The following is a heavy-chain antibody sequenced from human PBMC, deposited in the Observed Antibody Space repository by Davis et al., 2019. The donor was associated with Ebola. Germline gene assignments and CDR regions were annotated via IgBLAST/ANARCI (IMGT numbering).Heavy chain of an antibody. CDR3: AKDHTLGATPFDY. D-gene: IGHD1-26*01. CDR2: ISGGVGST. V-gene: IGHV3-23*01. J-gene: IGHJ4*02. Sequence: GESLKISCAASGFTFSSYAMSWVRQAPGKGLEWVSAISGGVGSTYYADSVKGRFAISRDNSKNTLYLQMNSLRVEDTAVYYCAKDHTLGATPFDYWGQGTLVTVSS. CDR1: GFTFSSYA.